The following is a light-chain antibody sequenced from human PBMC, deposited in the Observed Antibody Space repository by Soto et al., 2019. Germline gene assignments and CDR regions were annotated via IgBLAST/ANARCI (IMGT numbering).Light chain of an antibody. CDR2: RNN. CDR3: AVWDDSLSGPV. V-gene: IGLV1-47*01. CDR1: SSNIGSNY. J-gene: IGLJ7*01. Sequence: QSVLTQPPSASGTPGQRVTISCSGSSSNIGSNYVYWYQQLPGTAPKVLIYRNNQRPSGVPDRFSGSKSDTSSSLAISGLRSEDEADYYCAVWDDSLSGPVFGGGTQLTVL.